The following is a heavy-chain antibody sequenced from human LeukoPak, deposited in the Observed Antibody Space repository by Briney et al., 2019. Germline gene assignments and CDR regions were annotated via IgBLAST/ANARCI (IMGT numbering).Heavy chain of an antibody. Sequence: PGGSLRLSCAASGFSFSTHSMNWVRQAPGKGLEWVSYISDTTSDIHYADSVQGRFTISKDNAKNSLSLQMNSLRAEDTAIYYCATDGLGLLPGDALDIWGQGTMVTVSS. D-gene: IGHD1-14*01. CDR3: ATDGLGLLPGDALDI. CDR2: ISDTTSDI. CDR1: GFSFSTHS. J-gene: IGHJ3*02. V-gene: IGHV3-21*06.